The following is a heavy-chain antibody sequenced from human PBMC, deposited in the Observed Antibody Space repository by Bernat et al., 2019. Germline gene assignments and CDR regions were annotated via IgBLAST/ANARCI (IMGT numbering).Heavy chain of an antibody. Sequence: QLQLVESGGGVVQPGWSLRLPCAAPGFPFSSYAMHWVRQAPGTGLEWVATISYDETNKYYADSVKGRFRISRDNSKNTLALRMSSQTAEDTAVCYCAKGGDYSSSGFDYWGQGTLVTVSS. D-gene: IGHD6-6*01. V-gene: IGHV3-30*04. CDR1: GFPFSSYA. CDR3: AKGGDYSSSGFDY. J-gene: IGHJ4*02. CDR2: ISYDETNK.